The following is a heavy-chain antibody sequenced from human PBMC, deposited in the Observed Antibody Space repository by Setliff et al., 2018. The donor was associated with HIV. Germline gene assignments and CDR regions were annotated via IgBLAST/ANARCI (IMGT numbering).Heavy chain of an antibody. Sequence: ASVKVSCKASGYTFTTYYIHWVRQAPGQGLEWMGILNPSEGTTSFAQKFQSRVTLTTDESTNTVFMDLSSLRSEDTAVYYCAREGLLVTTVGGAYWYHGMDVWGQGTTVTVSS. V-gene: IGHV1-46*01. D-gene: IGHD4-17*01. CDR3: AREGLLVTTVGGAYWYHGMDV. CDR2: LNPSEGTT. J-gene: IGHJ6*02. CDR1: GYTFTTYY.